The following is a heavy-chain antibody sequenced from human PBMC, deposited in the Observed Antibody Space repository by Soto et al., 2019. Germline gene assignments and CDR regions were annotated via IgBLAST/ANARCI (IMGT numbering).Heavy chain of an antibody. D-gene: IGHD2-15*01. CDR1: GYNFAIYW. V-gene: IGHV5-51*01. Sequence: EVQLVQSGAEVKKPGESLKISCKSSGYNFAIYWIAWVRQMPEKGLEWMGIIYPGDSDTKYSPSFQGQVPISADRSITTAYLQWSSLKASDTAMYYCARHLSPGGSTDAFDIWGQGTMVTVSS. CDR3: ARHLSPGGSTDAFDI. CDR2: IYPGDSDT. J-gene: IGHJ3*02.